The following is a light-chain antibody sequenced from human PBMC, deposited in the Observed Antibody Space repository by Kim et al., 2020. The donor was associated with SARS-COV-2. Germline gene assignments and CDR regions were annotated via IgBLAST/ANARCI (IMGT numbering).Light chain of an antibody. Sequence: QSALTQPASVSGSPGQSITISCTGTSSDVGIYNYVSWYQQHPGKAPKLMIYDVRNRPSGVSDRFSGSKSGNTASLTISGLQAEDEADYYCSSYTSSSTYVFGTGTKVTVL. CDR2: DVR. V-gene: IGLV2-14*03. J-gene: IGLJ1*01. CDR3: SSYTSSSTYV. CDR1: SSDVGIYNY.